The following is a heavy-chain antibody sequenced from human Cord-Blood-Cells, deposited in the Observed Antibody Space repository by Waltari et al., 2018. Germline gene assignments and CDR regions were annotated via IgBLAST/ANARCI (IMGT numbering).Heavy chain of an antibody. V-gene: IGHV1-3*01. D-gene: IGHD6-6*01. CDR1: GYTFTSYA. J-gene: IGHJ4*02. CDR3: ASDRGSSYYFDS. CDR2: TNAGNGNT. Sequence: QVQLVQSGAEVKKPGASVKVSCKASGYTFTSYAMHLVRQAPGQRLERMGWTNAGNGNTKYSQKFQGRVTITRETSASPAYMELSSLGSEDTAGYYCASDRGSSYYFDSWGQGTLVTVSS.